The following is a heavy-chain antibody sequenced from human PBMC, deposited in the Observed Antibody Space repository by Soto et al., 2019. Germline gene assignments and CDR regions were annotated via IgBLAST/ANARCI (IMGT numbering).Heavy chain of an antibody. CDR1: GFTFSRHG. CDR2: ILNDASGH. V-gene: IGHV3-33*01. D-gene: IGHD4-17*01. CDR3: ARDDDYPDNGFDY. Sequence: QVPLVESGGGVVQPGTSLRLSCAASGFTFSRHGMHWVRQTPGKGLEWLAVILNDASGHWYADSVKGRFTISRYNFENTLYLQMNGLRLEDTAMYYCARDDDYPDNGFDYWGQGTLVTVSS. J-gene: IGHJ4*02.